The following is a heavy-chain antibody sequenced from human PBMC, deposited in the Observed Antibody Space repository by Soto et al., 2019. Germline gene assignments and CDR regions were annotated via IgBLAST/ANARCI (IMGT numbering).Heavy chain of an antibody. J-gene: IGHJ4*02. D-gene: IGHD1-26*01. CDR3: AKSGGYRIDS. V-gene: IGHV3-48*02. Sequence: GGSLRLSCGASGFIFSDSNMNWVRQTPGKGLEWIAHISSSGISVFYADSVKGRFTISRDNAKNSLNLHMNSLRDEETAVYYCAKSGGYRIDSWGQGTLVTVSS. CDR2: ISSSGISV. CDR1: GFIFSDSN.